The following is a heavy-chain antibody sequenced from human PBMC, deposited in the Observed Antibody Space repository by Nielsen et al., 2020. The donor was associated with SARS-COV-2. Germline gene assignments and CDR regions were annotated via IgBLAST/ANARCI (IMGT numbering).Heavy chain of an antibody. CDR2: IIPIFGTA. CDR1: GGTFSSYA. J-gene: IGHJ4*02. Sequence: SVKVSCKASGGTFSSYAISWVRQAPGQGLEWMGGIIPIFGTANYARKFQGRVTITADESTSTAYMELSSLRSEDTAVYYCATHCGDCYPGLDFDYWGQGTLVTVSS. D-gene: IGHD2-21*02. CDR3: ATHCGDCYPGLDFDY. V-gene: IGHV1-69*13.